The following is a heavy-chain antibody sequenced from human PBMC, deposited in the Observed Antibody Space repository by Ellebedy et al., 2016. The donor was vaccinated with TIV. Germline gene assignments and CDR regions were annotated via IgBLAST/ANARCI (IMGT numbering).Heavy chain of an antibody. CDR2: ISGGGSSI. D-gene: IGHD6-6*01. CDR1: GFTFSSHA. Sequence: GGSLRLSXAASGFTFSSHAMSWVRQAPGKGLEWVSVISGGGSSINYADSVKGRFTISRDNSKNTLYLQMNSLRAEDTAVYYCAKDGRSSSFHSFDYWGQGTLVTVSS. V-gene: IGHV3-23*01. CDR3: AKDGRSSSFHSFDY. J-gene: IGHJ4*02.